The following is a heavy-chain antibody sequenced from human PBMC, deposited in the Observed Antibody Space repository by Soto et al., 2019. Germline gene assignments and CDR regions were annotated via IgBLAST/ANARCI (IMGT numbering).Heavy chain of an antibody. CDR1: GGTFSNYA. Sequence: QVQLVQSGAEVKKPGSSVKVSCKASGGTFSNYAITWVRQAPGQGLEWMGGIIPFFVTANYAQKFQGRVTITADESTSTAYMELSCLTSEDTAVYFCARETAGVTAAMRGGYYYGMDVWGQGTTVIVSS. J-gene: IGHJ6*02. D-gene: IGHD2-2*01. V-gene: IGHV1-69*12. CDR3: ARETAGVTAAMRGGYYYGMDV. CDR2: IIPFFVTA.